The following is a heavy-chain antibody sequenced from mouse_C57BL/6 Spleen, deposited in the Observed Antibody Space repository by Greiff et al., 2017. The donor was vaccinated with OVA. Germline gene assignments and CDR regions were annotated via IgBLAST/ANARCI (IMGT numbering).Heavy chain of an antibody. CDR1: GFSLTSYA. Sequence: VQLQESGPGLVAPSQSLSITCTVYGFSLTSYAISWVRQPPGKGLEWLGVIWTGGGTNYNSALKSRLSISKDNSKSQVFLKMNSLQTDDTARYYCARNGLYYSNYDWYFDVWGTGTTVTVSS. CDR3: ARNGLYYSNYDWYFDV. D-gene: IGHD2-5*01. CDR2: IWTGGGT. J-gene: IGHJ1*03. V-gene: IGHV2-9-1*01.